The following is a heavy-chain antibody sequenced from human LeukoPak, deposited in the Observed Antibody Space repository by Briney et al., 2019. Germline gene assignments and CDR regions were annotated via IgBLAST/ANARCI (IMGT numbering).Heavy chain of an antibody. Sequence: ASVKVSCKASGYTFTNYVINWVRQAPGQGLEWMGWISGYNGNTNYAQKLQGRVTMTTDTSTSTAYMELRSLRSDDTAVYYCARASSDYYSDYWGQGTLVTVSS. CDR2: ISGYNGNT. V-gene: IGHV1-18*01. CDR3: ARASSDYYSDY. CDR1: GYTFTNYV. D-gene: IGHD3-22*01. J-gene: IGHJ4*02.